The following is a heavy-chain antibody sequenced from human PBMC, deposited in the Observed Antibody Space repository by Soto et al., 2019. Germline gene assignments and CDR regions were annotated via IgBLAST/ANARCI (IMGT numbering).Heavy chain of an antibody. V-gene: IGHV3-23*01. D-gene: IGHD3-10*01. J-gene: IGHJ4*02. CDR2: ISGGGDTT. Sequence: EVQLLESGGGLVKPGGSLRLSCAASGFTFNNYAMTWVRQAPGKGLEWVSAISGGGDTTSYADSVKGRFTVSRAGSKNTLYLQMTSLRAEDTALYYCAKGRGGSGSLTPRVDFWGQGTLVTVSS. CDR1: GFTFNNYA. CDR3: AKGRGGSGSLTPRVDF.